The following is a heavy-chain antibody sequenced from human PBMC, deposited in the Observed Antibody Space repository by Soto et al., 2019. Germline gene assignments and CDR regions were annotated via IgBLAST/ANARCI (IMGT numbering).Heavy chain of an antibody. CDR3: ARGGVLLWFGDKDYYGMDV. D-gene: IGHD3-10*01. J-gene: IGHJ6*02. Sequence: QVQLQESGPGLVKPSETLSLTCTVSGGSISSYYWSWIRQPPGKGLEWIGYIYYSGSTNYNPSLXGRVTTSVAPXXNXFXXELSPVTAADTAVYYGARGGVLLWFGDKDYYGMDVWGQGTTVTVSS. CDR2: IYYSGST. CDR1: GGSISSYY. V-gene: IGHV4-59*01.